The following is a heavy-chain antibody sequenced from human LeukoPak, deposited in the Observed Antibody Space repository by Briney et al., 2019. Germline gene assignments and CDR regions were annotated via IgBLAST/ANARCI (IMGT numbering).Heavy chain of an antibody. Sequence: SETLSLTCAVSGYSISSSNWWGWIRQPPGKGLEWIGYIYYSGSTNYNPSLKSRVTISVDTSKNQFSLKLSSVTAADTAVYYCSGVDPAFGFDYWGQGTLVTVSS. CDR2: IYYSGST. D-gene: IGHD3-16*01. V-gene: IGHV4-28*03. J-gene: IGHJ4*02. CDR1: GYSISSSNW. CDR3: SGVDPAFGFDY.